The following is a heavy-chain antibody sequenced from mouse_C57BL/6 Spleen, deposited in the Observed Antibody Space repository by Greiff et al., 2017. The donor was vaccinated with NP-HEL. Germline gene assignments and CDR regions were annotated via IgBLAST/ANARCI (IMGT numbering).Heavy chain of an antibody. CDR2: IDPSDSET. V-gene: IGHV1-52*01. D-gene: IGHD3-2*02. Sequence: QVQLQQPGAELVRPGSSVKLSCKASGYTFTSYWMHWVKQRPIQGLEWIGNIDPSDSETHYNQKFKDKATLTVDKSSSTAYMQLSSLTSEDSAVYYCARGRALTAQDYWGQGTTLTVSS. CDR3: ARGRALTAQDY. J-gene: IGHJ2*01. CDR1: GYTFTSYW.